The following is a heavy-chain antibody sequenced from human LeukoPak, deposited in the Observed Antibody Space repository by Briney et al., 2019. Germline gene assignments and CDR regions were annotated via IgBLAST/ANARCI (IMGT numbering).Heavy chain of an antibody. V-gene: IGHV4-39*01. CDR3: ASNIVVVPAAEYNWFDP. D-gene: IGHD2-2*01. CDR1: GGSISSSSYY. J-gene: IGHJ5*02. Sequence: SETLSLTCTVSGGSISSSSYYWGWIRQPPGKGLEWIGSIYYSGSTYYNPSLKSRVTISVDTSKNQFSLKQSSVTAADTAVYYCASNIVVVPAAEYNWFDPWGQGTLVTVSS. CDR2: IYYSGST.